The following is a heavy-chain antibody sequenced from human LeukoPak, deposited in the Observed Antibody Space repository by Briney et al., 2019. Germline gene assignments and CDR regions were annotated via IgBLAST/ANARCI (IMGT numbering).Heavy chain of an antibody. V-gene: IGHV3-49*03. CDR2: IRSKAHDATP. J-gene: IGHJ4*02. CDR1: GFTCDNYG. Sequence: GGSLRLSCTASGFTCDNYGESWFRQAPGKGLEWVGFIRSKAHDATPQYGASVKGRFTISRDDSKSIAYLQMSSLNTEDTAVYYCTRSKSYGFILDYWGQGTLVTVSS. D-gene: IGHD3-3*01. CDR3: TRSKSYGFILDY.